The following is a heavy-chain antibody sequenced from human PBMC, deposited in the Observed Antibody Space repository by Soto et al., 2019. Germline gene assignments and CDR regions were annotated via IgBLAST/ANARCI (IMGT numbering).Heavy chain of an antibody. CDR3: ARGHSITLFGVVIGPFEY. Sequence: PSETLSLTCTFSVVSVSSGSYYCSWIRQPPGKGLEWIGYIYYSGSTNYNPSLKSRVTISVDTSKNQFSLKLSSVTAADTAVYYCARGHSITLFGVVIGPFEYWGQGTLVNVSS. CDR1: VVSVSSGSYY. J-gene: IGHJ4*02. V-gene: IGHV4-61*01. D-gene: IGHD3-3*01. CDR2: IYYSGST.